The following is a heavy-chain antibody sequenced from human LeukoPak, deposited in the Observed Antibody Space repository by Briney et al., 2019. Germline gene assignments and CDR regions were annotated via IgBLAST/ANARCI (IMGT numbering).Heavy chain of an antibody. Sequence: ASVKVSCKASGYTFTGYYMHWVRQAPGQGLEWMGIINPSGGSTSYAQKFQGRVTMTRDMSTSTVYMELSSLRSEDTAVYYCARGPYSSSWYWGKAFDIWGQGTMVTVSS. D-gene: IGHD6-13*01. CDR2: INPSGGST. V-gene: IGHV1-46*01. CDR1: GYTFTGYY. J-gene: IGHJ3*02. CDR3: ARGPYSSSWYWGKAFDI.